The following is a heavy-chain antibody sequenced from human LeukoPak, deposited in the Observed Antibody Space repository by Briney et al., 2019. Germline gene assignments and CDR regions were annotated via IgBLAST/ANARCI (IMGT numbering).Heavy chain of an antibody. CDR2: IYTSGST. J-gene: IGHJ4*02. CDR3: ARSVGEWLLDY. Sequence: PSQTLSITCTVSGGSISSGSYYWSWIRQPAGKGLEWIGRIYTSGSTNYNPSLKSRVTISVDTSKNQFSLKLSSVTAADTAVYYCARSVGEWLLDYWGQGTLVTVSS. CDR1: GGSISSGSYY. V-gene: IGHV4-61*02. D-gene: IGHD3-3*01.